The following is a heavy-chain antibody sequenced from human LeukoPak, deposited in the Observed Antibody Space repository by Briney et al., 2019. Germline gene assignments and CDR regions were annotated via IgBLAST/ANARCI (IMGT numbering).Heavy chain of an antibody. CDR1: GFTFSSYE. D-gene: IGHD2-2*01. CDR2: ISSSGSTI. V-gene: IGHV3-48*03. J-gene: IGHJ6*03. Sequence: GGSLRLSCAASGFTFSSYEMNWVRQAPGKGLEWVSYISSSGSTIYYADFVKGRFTISRDNSKNTLYLQMNSLRAEDTAVYYCAKGEGWHQPCYYYMDVWGKGTTVTISS. CDR3: AKGEGWHQPCYYYMDV.